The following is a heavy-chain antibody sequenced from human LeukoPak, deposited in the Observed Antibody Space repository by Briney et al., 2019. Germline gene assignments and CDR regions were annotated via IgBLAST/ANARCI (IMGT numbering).Heavy chain of an antibody. CDR3: ARDYRYYYASGNLDYFDY. V-gene: IGHV5-51*01. Sequence: SGESLKISGKGSGYSFTSYWIGWVRQMPGKGLEWMGIIYPGDSDTRYSPSFQGQVTISVDKSISTAYLQWSSLKASDTTMYYCARDYRYYYASGNLDYFDYWGQGTLVTVSS. CDR1: GYSFTSYW. CDR2: IYPGDSDT. D-gene: IGHD3-10*01. J-gene: IGHJ4*02.